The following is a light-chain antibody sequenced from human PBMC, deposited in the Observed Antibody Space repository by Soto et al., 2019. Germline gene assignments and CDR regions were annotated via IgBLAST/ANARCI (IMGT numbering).Light chain of an antibody. Sequence: EIVMTQSPATLSVSPGERATLSCRASQSISSNLAWYQQKPGQAPRLLIYGESTRATGIPARFSGSGSGTEFTLTISSLQSEYFAVYYCHQYNNWPPWTFGQGTKVEIK. J-gene: IGKJ1*01. CDR2: GES. CDR1: QSISSN. CDR3: HQYNNWPPWT. V-gene: IGKV3D-15*01.